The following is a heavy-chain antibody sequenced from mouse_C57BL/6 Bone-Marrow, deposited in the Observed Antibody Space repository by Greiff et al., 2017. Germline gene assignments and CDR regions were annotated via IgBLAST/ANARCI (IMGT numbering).Heavy chain of an antibody. CDR2: IDPENGDT. Sequence: VQLKQSGAELVRPGASVKLSCTASGFNIKDDYMHWVKQRPEQGLEWIGWIDPENGDTEYASKFQGKATITADTSSNTAYLQLSSLTSEDTAVYYCTSYDYDGAGFAYWGQGTLVTVSA. CDR3: TSYDYDGAGFAY. D-gene: IGHD2-4*01. J-gene: IGHJ3*01. CDR1: GFNIKDDY. V-gene: IGHV14-4*01.